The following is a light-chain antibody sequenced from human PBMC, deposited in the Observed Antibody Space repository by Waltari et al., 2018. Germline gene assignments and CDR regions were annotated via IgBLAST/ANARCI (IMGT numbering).Light chain of an antibody. J-gene: IGKJ2*01. Sequence: DIQMTQSPSSLSASVGDRVTITCRASENVDRYLNWYQQKPGKAPKLLIYKASTLQSGVPSRFSGSGSGTDYTFTISSLQSEDVATYYCQHGYGFPYTFGQGTKVEIK. CDR2: KAS. CDR1: ENVDRY. CDR3: QHGYGFPYT. V-gene: IGKV1-39*02.